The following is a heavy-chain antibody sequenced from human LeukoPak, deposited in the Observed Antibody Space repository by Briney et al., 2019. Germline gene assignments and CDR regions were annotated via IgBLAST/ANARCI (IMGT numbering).Heavy chain of an antibody. CDR1: GFTFSSYA. J-gene: IGHJ4*02. Sequence: GGSLRLSCAASGFTFSSYAMSWVRQAPGKGLEWVSAISGSGGSTYYADSVKGRFTISRDNSKNTLYLQMNSLRAEDTAVYYCAKDRGIFGVVIPADFDYWGQGTLVTVSS. V-gene: IGHV3-23*01. CDR2: ISGSGGST. D-gene: IGHD3-3*01. CDR3: AKDRGIFGVVIPADFDY.